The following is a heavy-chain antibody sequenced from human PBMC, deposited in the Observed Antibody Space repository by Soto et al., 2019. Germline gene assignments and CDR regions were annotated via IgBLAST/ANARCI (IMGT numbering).Heavy chain of an antibody. CDR2: ISSSSSYI. CDR1: GFTFSSYS. CDR3: ARVWEDIVAQTNYYYGMDV. J-gene: IGHJ6*02. Sequence: GGSLRLSCAASGFTFSSYSMNWVRQAPGKGLEWVSSISSSSSYIYYADSVKGRFTISRDNAKNSLYLQMNSLRAEDTAVYYCARVWEDIVAQTNYYYGMDVWGQGTTVTVSS. D-gene: IGHD5-12*01. V-gene: IGHV3-21*01.